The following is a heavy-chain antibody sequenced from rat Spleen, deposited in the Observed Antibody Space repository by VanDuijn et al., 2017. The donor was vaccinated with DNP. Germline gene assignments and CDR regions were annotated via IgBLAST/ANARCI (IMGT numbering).Heavy chain of an antibody. CDR3: ARQRWYYSGEGMDY. J-gene: IGHJ2*01. V-gene: IGHV5-25*01. CDR1: GFTFSDYY. Sequence: EVQLVGSGGGLVQSGRSLKLSCAGSGFTFSDYYMAWVRQAPTKGLDWVASISPDGGHTYYRDSVKGRFTISRDNAKSTLYLQMDSLRSDDTATYYCARQRWYYSGEGMDYWGQGVMVTVSS. D-gene: IGHD1-1*01. CDR2: ISPDGGHT.